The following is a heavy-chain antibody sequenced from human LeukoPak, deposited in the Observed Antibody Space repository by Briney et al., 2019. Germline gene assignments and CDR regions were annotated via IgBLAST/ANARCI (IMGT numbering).Heavy chain of an antibody. CDR1: GGTFSSYA. V-gene: IGHV1-2*02. D-gene: IGHD2-15*01. CDR2: IIPNSGGT. Sequence: ASVKVSCKASGGTFSSYAISWVRQAPGQGLEWMGGIIPNSGGTNYAQKFQGRVTMTRDTSISTAYMELSRLRSDDTAVYYCASSDCSGGSCYPFDYWGQGTLVTVSS. J-gene: IGHJ4*02. CDR3: ASSDCSGGSCYPFDY.